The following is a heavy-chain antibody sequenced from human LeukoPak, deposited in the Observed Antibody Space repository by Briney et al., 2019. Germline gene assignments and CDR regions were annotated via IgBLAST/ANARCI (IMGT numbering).Heavy chain of an antibody. J-gene: IGHJ4*02. Sequence: ASVKVSCKASGYTFTSYGISWVRQAPGQGVEWMGWISAYNGNTNYAQNLQGRVTMTTDTSTSTAYMELRSLRSDDTAVYYCARDGLSKGVAGTFDYWGQGTLVTVSS. D-gene: IGHD6-19*01. CDR2: ISAYNGNT. V-gene: IGHV1-18*01. CDR1: GYTFTSYG. CDR3: ARDGLSKGVAGTFDY.